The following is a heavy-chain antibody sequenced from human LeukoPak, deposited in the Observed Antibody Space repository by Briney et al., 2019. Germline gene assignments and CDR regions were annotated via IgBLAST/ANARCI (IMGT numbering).Heavy chain of an antibody. CDR2: ISSSSSTI. CDR1: GFTFSSYS. V-gene: IGHV3-48*01. CDR3: AGSWSPYDAFDI. J-gene: IGHJ3*02. D-gene: IGHD6-13*01. Sequence: GGSLRLSCAASGFTFSSYSMNWVRQAPGKGLEWVSYISSSSSTIYYADSVKGRFTISRDNSKNSLYLQMNSLRAEDTAVYYCAGSWSPYDAFDIWGQGTMVSVSS.